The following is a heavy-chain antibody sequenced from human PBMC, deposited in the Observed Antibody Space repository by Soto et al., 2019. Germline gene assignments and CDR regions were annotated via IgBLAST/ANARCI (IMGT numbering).Heavy chain of an antibody. CDR1: GFTFSDYY. Sequence: GGSLRLSCAASGFTFSDYYMSWIRQAPGKGLEWVSYISSSSSYTNYADSVKGRFTISRDNAKNSLYLQMNSLRAEDTAVYYCARVPYSSSSGPPGYWGQGTPVTVSS. CDR2: ISSSSSYT. D-gene: IGHD6-6*01. J-gene: IGHJ4*02. CDR3: ARVPYSSSSGPPGY. V-gene: IGHV3-11*06.